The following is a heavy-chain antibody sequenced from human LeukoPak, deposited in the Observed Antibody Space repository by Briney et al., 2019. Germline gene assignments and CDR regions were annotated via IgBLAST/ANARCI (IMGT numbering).Heavy chain of an antibody. V-gene: IGHV1-69*04. D-gene: IGHD3-3*01. CDR2: IIPILGLA. CDR3: ASGGVSSTIFGVVIPHFDY. J-gene: IGHJ4*02. CDR1: GGTFSSYG. Sequence: ASVKVSCKASGGTFSSYGITWVRQAPGRGLEWMGRIIPILGLANYAQKFQGRVTITADKSTGTAYMELSSLRSDDTAVYHCASGGVSSTIFGVVIPHFDYWGQGTLVTVSS.